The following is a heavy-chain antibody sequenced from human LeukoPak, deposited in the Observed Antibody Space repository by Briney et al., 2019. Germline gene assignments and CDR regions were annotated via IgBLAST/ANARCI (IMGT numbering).Heavy chain of an antibody. D-gene: IGHD3-22*01. CDR3: ARDRIEVTYYYDSSGYSDY. V-gene: IGHV3-7*01. Sequence: GGSLRLSCAASGFTFSSHWMSWVRQAPGKGLEWVTNIEQDGSEKNYVDSVKGRFTISRDNAKNSLYLQMNSLRAEDTAVYYCARDRIEVTYYYDSSGYSDYWGQGTLVTVSS. CDR2: IEQDGSEK. J-gene: IGHJ4*02. CDR1: GFTFSSHW.